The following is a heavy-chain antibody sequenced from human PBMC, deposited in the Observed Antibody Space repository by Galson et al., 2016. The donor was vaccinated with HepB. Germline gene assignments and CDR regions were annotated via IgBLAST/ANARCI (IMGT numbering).Heavy chain of an antibody. CDR3: ARDVRRYETFFFEF. V-gene: IGHV4-4*07. D-gene: IGHD2/OR15-2a*01. CDR2: IYPSGST. CDR1: GTSISSFF. J-gene: IGHJ4*02. Sequence: LSLTCTVSGTSISSFFWSWIRQPAGKGLEWIGRIYPSGSTNYNPSLKRRTTMSVDTSKSQFSLKMTSVAAADTAMYYCARDVRRYETFFFEFWGQGTPVTVSS.